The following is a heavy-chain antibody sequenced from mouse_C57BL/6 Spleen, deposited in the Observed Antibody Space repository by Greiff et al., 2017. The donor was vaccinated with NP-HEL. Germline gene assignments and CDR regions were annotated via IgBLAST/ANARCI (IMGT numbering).Heavy chain of an antibody. CDR2: IRSKSSNYAT. CDR1: GFTFNTYA. V-gene: IGHV10-3*01. CDR3: VRDDYYGSSSAY. J-gene: IGHJ3*01. Sequence: EVQGVESGGGLVQPKGSLKLSCAASGFTFNTYAMHWVRQAPGKGLEWVARIRSKSSNYATYYADSVKDRFTISRDDSQSMLYLQMNNRKTEDTAMYYCVRDDYYGSSSAYWGQGTLVTVSA. D-gene: IGHD1-1*01.